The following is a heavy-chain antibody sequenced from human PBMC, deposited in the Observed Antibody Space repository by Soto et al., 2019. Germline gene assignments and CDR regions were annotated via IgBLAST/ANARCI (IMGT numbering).Heavy chain of an antibody. J-gene: IGHJ4*02. CDR1: GFTFSSYA. CDR3: AKGHSDHGRCFLLSYFDY. Sequence: WGSLRLSCAASGFTFSSYAMSWVRQDPGKGLEWVSAISVSGGITYYADSVKGRFSISGDNSKNTLYLQMNSLRAEDTAVYYCAKGHSDHGRCFLLSYFDYWGQGTLVHVSS. CDR2: ISVSGGIT. D-gene: IGHD2-15*01. V-gene: IGHV3-23*01.